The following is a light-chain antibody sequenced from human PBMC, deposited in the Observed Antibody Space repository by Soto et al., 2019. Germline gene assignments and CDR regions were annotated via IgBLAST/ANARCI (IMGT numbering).Light chain of an antibody. J-gene: IGKJ4*01. CDR1: QTISNW. CDR3: QQYNTYPLT. CDR2: DAS. Sequence: DIQMTQSPSTLPASVVDRVTITCRASQTISNWLAWYQQKPGKAPKVLIYDASTLDGGVPSRFSGRRSGTDFTLTIRSLQPSDFATYYCQQYNTYPLTFGGGTKVDIK. V-gene: IGKV1-5*01.